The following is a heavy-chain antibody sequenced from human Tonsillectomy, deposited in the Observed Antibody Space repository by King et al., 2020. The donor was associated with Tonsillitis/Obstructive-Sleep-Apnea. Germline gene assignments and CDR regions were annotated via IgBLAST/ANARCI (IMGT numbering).Heavy chain of an antibody. Sequence: VQLVESGGGLVQPGRSLRLSCAASGFTFDDYAMYWVRQAPGKGLEWVSGISWNSGSIGYADSVKGRFTISRDNAKNSLYLQMNSRRAEDTALYYCAKEGCSGGSCYSHYYYHYMDVWGKGTTVTVSS. CDR2: ISWNSGSI. CDR3: AKEGCSGGSCYSHYYYHYMDV. V-gene: IGHV3-9*01. D-gene: IGHD2-15*01. CDR1: GFTFDDYA. J-gene: IGHJ6*03.